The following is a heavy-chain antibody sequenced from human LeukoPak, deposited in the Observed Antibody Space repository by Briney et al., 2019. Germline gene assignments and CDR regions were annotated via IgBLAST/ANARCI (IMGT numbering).Heavy chain of an antibody. D-gene: IGHD2-8*01. Sequence: ASVKVSCKASGGIFNSYAISWVRQAPGRGLEWMGAIIPKSATTNYAQRFQGRATFTADEGTTTAYMELGGLTSGDTAIYFCATAPLGYCTHGVCYTNDFWGQGTLITVSS. J-gene: IGHJ4*01. V-gene: IGHV1-69*01. CDR2: IIPKSATT. CDR1: GGIFNSYA. CDR3: ATAPLGYCTHGVCYTNDF.